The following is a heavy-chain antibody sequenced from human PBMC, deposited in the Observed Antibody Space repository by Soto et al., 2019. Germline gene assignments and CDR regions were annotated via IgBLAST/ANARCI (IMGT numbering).Heavy chain of an antibody. D-gene: IGHD2-15*01. CDR1: GFTFSSYA. J-gene: IGHJ4*02. CDR2: ISYDGSNK. Sequence: VQLVESGGGLVKPGGSLRLSCAASGFTFSSYAMHWVRQAPGKGLEWVAVISYDGSNKYYADSVKGRFTISRDNSKNTLYLQMNSLRAEDTAVYYCARGPWGIVVVVAAAPDYWGQGTLVTVSS. CDR3: ARGPWGIVVVVAAAPDY. V-gene: IGHV3-30-3*01.